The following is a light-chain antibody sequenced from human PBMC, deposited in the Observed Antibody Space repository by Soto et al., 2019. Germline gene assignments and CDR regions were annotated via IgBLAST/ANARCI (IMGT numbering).Light chain of an antibody. CDR1: QSIRSW. V-gene: IGKV1-5*03. CDR3: QQYNSYDLT. CDR2: TAS. J-gene: IGKJ4*01. Sequence: DIQMTQSPSTLSASVGDTVTITCRASQSIRSWLAWYQQKPGKAPQLLIYTASSLESGVPSRFSGSGSGTEFTLTLSSLQPDDFATYYCQQYNSYDLTFGGGTKVEIK.